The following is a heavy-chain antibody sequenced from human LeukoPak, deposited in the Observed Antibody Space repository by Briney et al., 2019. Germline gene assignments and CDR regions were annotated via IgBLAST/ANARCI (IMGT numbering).Heavy chain of an antibody. CDR3: ARGPEVPAARVYYYYYMDV. CDR2: IIPIFGTA. CDR1: GGTFSSYA. J-gene: IGHJ6*03. V-gene: IGHV1-69*05. D-gene: IGHD2-2*01. Sequence: SVKVSCKASGGTFSSYAISWVRQAPGQGLEWMGGIIPIFGTANYAQKFQGRVTTTTDESTSTAYMELSSLRSEDTAVYYCARGPEVPAARVYYYYYMDVWGKGTTVTVSS.